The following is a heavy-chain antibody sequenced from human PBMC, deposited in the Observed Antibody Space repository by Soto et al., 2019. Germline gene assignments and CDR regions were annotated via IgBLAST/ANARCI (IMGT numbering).Heavy chain of an antibody. CDR3: ARVNINVSTYYFDP. CDR2: IYYSATT. J-gene: IGHJ4*02. CDR1: GGSMRSYS. D-gene: IGHD2-8*01. V-gene: IGHV4-59*01. Sequence: SERLSLTCVVSGGSMRSYSWGWSGIRQSPRKRLEFIGYIYYSATTNYNPSLKSRLTMSIDTSKKQFSLNLSSVTAAETAVYYCARVNINVSTYYFDPGGQGTPVT.